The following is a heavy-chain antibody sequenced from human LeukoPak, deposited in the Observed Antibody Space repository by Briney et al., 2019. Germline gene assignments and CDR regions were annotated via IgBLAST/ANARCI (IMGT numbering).Heavy chain of an antibody. Sequence: PGGSLRLSCAASGFTFSSYAMHWVRQAPGKGLEWVAVISYDGGNKYYADSVKGRFTISRDNSKNTLYLQMNSLRAEDTAVYYCARACITMTWQAGAFDIWGQGTMVTVSS. CDR3: ARACITMTWQAGAFDI. D-gene: IGHD3-22*01. V-gene: IGHV3-30*04. J-gene: IGHJ3*02. CDR1: GFTFSSYA. CDR2: ISYDGGNK.